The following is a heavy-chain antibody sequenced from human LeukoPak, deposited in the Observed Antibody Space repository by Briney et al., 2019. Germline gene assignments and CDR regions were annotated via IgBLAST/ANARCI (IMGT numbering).Heavy chain of an antibody. D-gene: IGHD5-24*01. Sequence: GSSVRVSCKASGGTFSSYAISWVRQAPGQGLEWMGGIIPIFGTANYAQKFQGRVTITTDESTSTAYMELSSLRPEDTAVYYCATSRAGRRDGYNLIYWGQGTLVTVSS. CDR1: GGTFSSYA. V-gene: IGHV1-69*05. J-gene: IGHJ4*02. CDR2: IIPIFGTA. CDR3: ATSRAGRRDGYNLIY.